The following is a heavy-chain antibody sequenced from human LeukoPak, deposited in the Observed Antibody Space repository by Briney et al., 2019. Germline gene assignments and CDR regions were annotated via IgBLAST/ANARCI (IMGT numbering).Heavy chain of an antibody. D-gene: IGHD3-9*01. V-gene: IGHV3-23*01. CDR3: AKLAYYDILTGAWAYFDY. CDR1: GFTFSSYA. CDR2: ISGSGGST. J-gene: IGHJ4*02. Sequence: HSGGSLRLSCAASGFTFSSYAMSWVRQAPGKGLEWVSAISGSGGSTYYADSVKGRFTISRDNSKNTLYLQMNSLGAEDTAVYYCAKLAYYDILTGAWAYFDYWGQGTLVTVSS.